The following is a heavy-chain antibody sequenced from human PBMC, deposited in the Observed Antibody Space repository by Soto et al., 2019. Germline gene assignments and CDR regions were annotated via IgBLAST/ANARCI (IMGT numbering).Heavy chain of an antibody. Sequence: EVQLVESGGGLVKPGGSLRLSCAASGFTFSNAWMSWVRQAPGRGLEWVASIKRNIDGGTTDYAAPVKGRFAIARDDSNSILYLEMNSLRSEDTAIYYCTTVDAVVLNWGQGLLVTVSS. CDR1: GFTFSNAW. CDR2: IKRNIDGGTT. CDR3: TTVDAVVLN. D-gene: IGHD6-19*01. V-gene: IGHV3-15*01. J-gene: IGHJ4*02.